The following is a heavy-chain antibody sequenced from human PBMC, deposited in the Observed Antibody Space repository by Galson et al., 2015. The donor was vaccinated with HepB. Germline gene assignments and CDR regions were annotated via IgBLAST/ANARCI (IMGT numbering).Heavy chain of an antibody. V-gene: IGHV3-23*01. CDR2: ISASGGSI. J-gene: IGHJ5*01. CDR1: GFTFRSYA. CDR3: ATSGDWLES. Sequence: SLRLSCAASGFTFRSYAMSWVRQVPKKGLEWVSTISASGGSIYYADSVKGRFTISRDNSRNTVYLEMSSLRVEDTAEYYCATSGDWLESWGQGTRVTVSS. D-gene: IGHD4-17*01.